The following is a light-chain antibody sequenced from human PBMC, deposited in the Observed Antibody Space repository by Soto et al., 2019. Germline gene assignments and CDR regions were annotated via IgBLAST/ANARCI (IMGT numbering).Light chain of an antibody. Sequence: DIQMTQSPSTLSASVGDRVTITCRASQIISSWLAWYQQKPGKAPKLLIYKASSLETGVPSRFSGSGSGTEFTLTISSLQPDDFATYYCQQYNYYSYTFGQGTKLEIK. J-gene: IGKJ2*01. V-gene: IGKV1-5*03. CDR3: QQYNYYSYT. CDR1: QIISSW. CDR2: KAS.